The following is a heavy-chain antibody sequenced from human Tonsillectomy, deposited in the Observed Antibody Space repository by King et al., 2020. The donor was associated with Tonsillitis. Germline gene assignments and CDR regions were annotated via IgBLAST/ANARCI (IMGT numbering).Heavy chain of an antibody. CDR2: IYYSGST. D-gene: IGHD5/OR15-5a*01. CDR1: GSSISNTNW. Sequence: QLQESGPGLVKPSDTLSLTCAVSGSSISNTNWWGWIRQPPGKGLGWIGYIYYSGSTYYNPSLTRRVTMSVDTSKNQFSLKLSSVTAVDTAVNYWSSSVLNPEYFQNWGRGTLVTVSS. J-gene: IGHJ1*01. CDR3: SSSVLNPEYFQN. V-gene: IGHV4-28*01.